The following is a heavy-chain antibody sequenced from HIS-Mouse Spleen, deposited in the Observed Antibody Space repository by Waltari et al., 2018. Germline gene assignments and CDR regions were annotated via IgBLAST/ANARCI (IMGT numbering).Heavy chain of an antibody. CDR1: GYTFTSYD. D-gene: IGHD3-3*01. J-gene: IGHJ4*02. CDR3: ARVYYDFWSGYYY. CDR2: SNHNSGNT. Sequence: QVQLVQSGAEVKKPGASVKVSCKASGYTFTSYDINWVRQATGQGLEWMGWSNHNSGNTGYAQKVQGRVTMTRNTSISTAYMELSSLRSEDTAVYYCARVYYDFWSGYYYWGQGTLVTVSS. V-gene: IGHV1-8*01.